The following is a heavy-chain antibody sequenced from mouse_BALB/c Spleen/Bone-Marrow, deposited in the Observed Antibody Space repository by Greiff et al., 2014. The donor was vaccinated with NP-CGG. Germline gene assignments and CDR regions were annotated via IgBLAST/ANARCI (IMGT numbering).Heavy chain of an antibody. CDR3: AKKDYGSSSFDY. CDR2: IDPYYGGT. Sequence: VQLQQSGPELEKPGASVKISCKASGYSLTDSNMNWVKQSNGKNLEWIGNIDPYYGGTSYSQKFKGKATLTVDKSSSTAYMQLRSLTSEDSAVYYCAKKDYGSSSFDYWGQGTTLTVSS. CDR1: GYSLTDSN. D-gene: IGHD1-1*01. V-gene: IGHV1-39*01. J-gene: IGHJ2*01.